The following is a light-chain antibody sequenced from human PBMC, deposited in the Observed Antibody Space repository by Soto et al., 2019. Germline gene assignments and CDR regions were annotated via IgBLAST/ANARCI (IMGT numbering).Light chain of an antibody. CDR2: DVT. CDR3: SSYTTRSTVV. CDR1: SSDVGGYNY. Sequence: QSVLTQPASVAGSPGQSITISCTGTSSDVGGYNYVSWYQHHPGKAPKLIIYDVTNRPSGISNRFSGSKSGNTASLTISGLQAEDEADYYCSSYTTRSTVVFGGGTKVTVL. V-gene: IGLV2-14*03. J-gene: IGLJ2*01.